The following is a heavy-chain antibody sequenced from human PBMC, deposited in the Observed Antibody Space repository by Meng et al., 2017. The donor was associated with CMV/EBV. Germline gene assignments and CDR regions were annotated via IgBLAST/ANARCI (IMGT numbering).Heavy chain of an antibody. Sequence: ASVNVSCKASGYTFTSYDINWVRQATGQGLEWMGWMNPNSGNTGYAQKFQGRVTMTRKTSISTAYMELSSLSSEDTAVYYCARGRYNYDFWSGNQGSYFDYWGQGTLVTVSS. CDR3: ARGRYNYDFWSGNQGSYFDY. CDR2: MNPNSGNT. V-gene: IGHV1-8*01. CDR1: GYTFTSYD. D-gene: IGHD3-3*01. J-gene: IGHJ4*02.